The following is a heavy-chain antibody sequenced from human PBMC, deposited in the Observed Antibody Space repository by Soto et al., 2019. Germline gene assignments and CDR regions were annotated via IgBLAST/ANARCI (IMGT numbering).Heavy chain of an antibody. CDR2: FDPEDGET. CDR1: GYTLTELS. CDR3: ATVSYSSESPYYYYMDV. J-gene: IGHJ6*03. D-gene: IGHD6-25*01. Sequence: ASVKVSCKVSGYTLTELSMHWVRQAPGKGLEWMGGFDPEDGETIYAQKFQGRVTMTEDTSTDTAYMELSSLRSEDTAVYYCATVSYSSESPYYYYMDVWGKGTTVNVSS. V-gene: IGHV1-24*01.